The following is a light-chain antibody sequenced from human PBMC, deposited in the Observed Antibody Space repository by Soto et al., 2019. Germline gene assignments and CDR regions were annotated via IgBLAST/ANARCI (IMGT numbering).Light chain of an antibody. CDR3: QQYNSLMYT. Sequence: DIQMTQSPSTLSASVGDRVTITCRASQSISSWFAWYQQKPGKAPKLLIYNASSLESGVPSRFSGSGSGTEFTLTISSLQPDDFATYYFQQYNSLMYTFGQGTKLEIK. V-gene: IGKV1-5*03. J-gene: IGKJ2*01. CDR1: QSISSW. CDR2: NAS.